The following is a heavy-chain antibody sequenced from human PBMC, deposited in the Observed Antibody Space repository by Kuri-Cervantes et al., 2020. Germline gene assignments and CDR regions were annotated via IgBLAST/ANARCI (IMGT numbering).Heavy chain of an antibody. D-gene: IGHD6-13*01. J-gene: IGHJ3*02. V-gene: IGHV4-38-2*01. CDR1: GYSITSDYY. Sequence: SETLSLTCAVSGYSITSDYYWGWIRHPPGKGLEWIGSVYHSGSTYYNLSLRSRVTISVDTSKNQFSLKLSSVTAADTAVYYCARGMPYSSSWYNAFDIWGQGTMVTVSS. CDR3: ARGMPYSSSWYNAFDI. CDR2: VYHSGST.